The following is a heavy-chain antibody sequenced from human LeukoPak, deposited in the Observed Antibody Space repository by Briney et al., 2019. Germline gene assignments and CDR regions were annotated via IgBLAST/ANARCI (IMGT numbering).Heavy chain of an antibody. J-gene: IGHJ4*02. CDR3: ARISEDGYLYYFDY. CDR1: GGSFSGYY. CDR2: INHSGST. V-gene: IGHV4-34*01. D-gene: IGHD5-24*01. Sequence: SETLSLTCAVYGGSFSGYYWSWIRQPPGKGLEWIGEINHSGSTNYNPSLKSRVTISVDTSKNQFSLKLSSVTAADTAVYYCARISEDGYLYYFDYWGQGTLVTVSS.